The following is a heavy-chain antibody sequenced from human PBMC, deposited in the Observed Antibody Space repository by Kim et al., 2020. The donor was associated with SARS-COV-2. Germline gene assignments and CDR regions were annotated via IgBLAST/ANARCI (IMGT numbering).Heavy chain of an antibody. CDR3: ARDLDIVVVPAATLPLGYYYYGMNV. CDR2: IIPIFGTA. D-gene: IGHD2-2*01. Sequence: SVKVSCKASGGTFSSYAISWVRQAPGQGLEWMGGIIPIFGTANYAQKFQGRVTITADESTSTAYMELSSLRSEDTAVYYCARDLDIVVVPAATLPLGYYYYGMNVWGQGTTVTVSS. J-gene: IGHJ6*02. CDR1: GGTFSSYA. V-gene: IGHV1-69*13.